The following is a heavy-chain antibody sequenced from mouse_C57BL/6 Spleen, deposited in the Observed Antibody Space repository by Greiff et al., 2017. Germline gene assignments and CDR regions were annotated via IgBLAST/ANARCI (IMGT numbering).Heavy chain of an antibody. V-gene: IGHV3-6*01. CDR2: ISYDGSN. Sequence: EVKLQESGPGLVKPSQSLSLTCSVTGYSITSGYYWNWIRQFPGNKLEWMGYISYDGSNNYNPSLKNRISITRDTSKNQFFLKLNSVTTEDTATYYCAREGHCYDYSDYWGQGTTLTVSS. CDR1: GYSITSGYY. CDR3: AREGHCYDYSDY. D-gene: IGHD2-3*01. J-gene: IGHJ2*01.